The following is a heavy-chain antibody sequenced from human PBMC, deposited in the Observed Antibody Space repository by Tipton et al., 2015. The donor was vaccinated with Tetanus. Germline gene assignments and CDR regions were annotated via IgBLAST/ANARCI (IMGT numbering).Heavy chain of an antibody. CDR1: GYRFSSYW. CDR3: ARRRSAVLGGSYHWYFDL. CDR2: IFPADSDT. Sequence: QLVQSGPEVKKPGESLKISCKGSGYRFSSYWIGWVRQMPGRDLEWMGIIFPADSDTKYSPSFQGQVTFSADTSISTAYLQWSSLKPSDTAIYYCARRRSAVLGGSYHWYFDLWGRGTLVTVSS. D-gene: IGHD2-15*01. J-gene: IGHJ2*01. V-gene: IGHV5-51*01.